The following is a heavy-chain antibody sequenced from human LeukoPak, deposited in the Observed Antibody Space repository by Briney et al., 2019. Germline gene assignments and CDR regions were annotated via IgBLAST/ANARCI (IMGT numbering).Heavy chain of an antibody. V-gene: IGHV3-74*01. D-gene: IGHD6-13*01. CDR2: INSDGSST. Sequence: SGGSLRLSCAASGFTFSSYWMHWVRQAPGKGLVWVSRINSDGSSTSYADSVKGRFTISRDNAKNTLYLQMNSLRAEDTAVYYCAKDWDISNWYGRFDPWGQGTLVTVSS. J-gene: IGHJ5*02. CDR1: GFTFSSYW. CDR3: AKDWDISNWYGRFDP.